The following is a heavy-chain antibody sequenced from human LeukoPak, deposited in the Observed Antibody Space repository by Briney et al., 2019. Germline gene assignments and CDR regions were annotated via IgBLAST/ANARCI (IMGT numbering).Heavy chain of an antibody. CDR1: GYTFTGYY. CDR3: ARDMITFGGVIGVIDY. V-gene: IGHV1-2*02. Sequence: ASVKVSCKASGYTFTGYYMHWVRQAPGQGLEWMGWINPNSGGTNYAQKFQGRVTMTRDTSISTAYMELSRLRSDDTAVYYCARDMITFGGVIGVIDYWGQGTLVTVSS. CDR2: INPNSGGT. J-gene: IGHJ4*02. D-gene: IGHD3-16*02.